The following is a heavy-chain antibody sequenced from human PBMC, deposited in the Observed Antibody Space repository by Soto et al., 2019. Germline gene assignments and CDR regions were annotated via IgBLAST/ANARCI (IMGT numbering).Heavy chain of an antibody. CDR3: ASAPTTVVTPYYFDY. J-gene: IGHJ4*02. V-gene: IGHV3-11*06. D-gene: IGHD4-17*01. Sequence: GGSLRLSCAASGFIFSDHYMTWIRQAPGKALECLSYIRPSSSTNYADSVKGRFTISRDNSKNTLYLQMNSLRAEDTAVYYCASAPTTVVTPYYFDYWGQGTLVTVSS. CDR1: GFIFSDHY. CDR2: IRPSSST.